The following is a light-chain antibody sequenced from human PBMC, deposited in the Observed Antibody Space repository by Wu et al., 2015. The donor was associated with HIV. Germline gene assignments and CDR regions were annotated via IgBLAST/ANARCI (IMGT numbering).Light chain of an antibody. Sequence: EIVLTQSPATLSLSPGERATLSCRASQSVSSSLAWYQQKPGQAPTLLIYDASSRATDIPARFSGSGSGTDFTLTISSLEPEDFAVYYCQQHTNWPLTFGQGTRLEIK. J-gene: IGKJ5*01. CDR1: QSVSSS. CDR2: DAS. CDR3: QQHTNWPLT. V-gene: IGKV3-11*01.